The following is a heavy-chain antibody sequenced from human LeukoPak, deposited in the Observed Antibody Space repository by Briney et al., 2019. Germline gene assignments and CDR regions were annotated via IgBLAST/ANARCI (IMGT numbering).Heavy chain of an antibody. CDR3: ARVSMVRGVIITYYYYYMDV. CDR2: IYHSGRT. J-gene: IGHJ6*03. D-gene: IGHD3-10*01. CDR1: GYSISSGYY. V-gene: IGHV4-38-2*01. Sequence: SETLSLTCAVSGYSISSGYYWGWLRQPPGKGLEWIGSIYHSGRTYYNPSLKSRVTISVDTSKNQFSLKLSSVTAADTAVYYCARVSMVRGVIITYYYYYMDVWGKGTTVTVSS.